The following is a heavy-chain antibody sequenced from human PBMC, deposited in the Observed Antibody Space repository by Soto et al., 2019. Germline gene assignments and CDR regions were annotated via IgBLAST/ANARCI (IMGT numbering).Heavy chain of an antibody. CDR3: ARDLHSSSWYRLYYYYGMDV. V-gene: IGHV3-30-3*01. J-gene: IGHJ6*02. D-gene: IGHD6-13*01. Sequence: GGSLRLSCAASGFTFSSYSMNWGRQAPGKGLEWVAVISYDGSNKYYADSVKGRFTISRDNSKNTLYLQMNSLRAEDTAVYYCARDLHSSSWYRLYYYYGMDVWGQGTTVTVSS. CDR1: GFTFSSYS. CDR2: ISYDGSNK.